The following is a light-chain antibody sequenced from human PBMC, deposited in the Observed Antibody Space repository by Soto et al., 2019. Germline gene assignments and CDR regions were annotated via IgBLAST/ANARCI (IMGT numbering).Light chain of an antibody. CDR3: SSYRSSSTG. CDR2: EVS. CDR1: SSDVGGYNY. J-gene: IGLJ1*01. V-gene: IGLV2-14*01. Sequence: QYVLTQPASVSGSPGQSITISCTGTSSDVGGYNYVSWYQQHPGKAPKLMIYEVSNRPSGVSNRFSGSKSDNTASLTISGLQAEDEADYYCSSYRSSSTGFGTGTKVTVL.